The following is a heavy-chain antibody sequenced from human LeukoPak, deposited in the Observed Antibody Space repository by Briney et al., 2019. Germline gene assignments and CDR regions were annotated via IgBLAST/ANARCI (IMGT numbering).Heavy chain of an antibody. CDR3: AAEATYDFAPMDV. CDR2: INPSGGTT. D-gene: IGHD3-3*01. J-gene: IGHJ6*03. V-gene: IGHV1-46*01. CDR1: GYTFTSYH. Sequence: ASVKVSCKASGYTFTSYHMHWVRQAPGQGLEWMGIINPSGGTTNYAQKFQERVTIARDMSTSTAYMELSSLRSEDTAVYYCAAEATYDFAPMDVWGKGTTVTVSS.